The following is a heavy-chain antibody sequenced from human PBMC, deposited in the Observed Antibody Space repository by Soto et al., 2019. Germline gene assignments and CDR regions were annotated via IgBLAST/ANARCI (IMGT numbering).Heavy chain of an antibody. D-gene: IGHD6-6*01. J-gene: IGHJ4*02. V-gene: IGHV3-66*01. Sequence: GSLRLSCAASGFTVSSNYMSWVRQAPGKGLEWVSVIYSGGSTYYADSVKGRFTISRDNSKNTLYLQMNSLRAEDTAVYYCARIYSSSSLIDYWGQGTLVTVSS. CDR3: ARIYSSSSLIDY. CDR2: IYSGGST. CDR1: GFTVSSNY.